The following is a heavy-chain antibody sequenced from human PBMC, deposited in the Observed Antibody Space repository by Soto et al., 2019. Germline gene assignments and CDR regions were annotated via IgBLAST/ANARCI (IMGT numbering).Heavy chain of an antibody. Sequence: SETLSLTCTVSGGSISTSSYYWGWIRQPPGKGLEWIGSMYSSGTTYYNPSLKSRVTISVDTSNNQFSLKLSSVTAADTAVYYCAITYYYDSNTHYYPFSHFDNRSQGTLLTVSS. D-gene: IGHD3-22*01. CDR1: GGSISTSSYY. J-gene: IGHJ4*02. CDR2: MYSSGTT. CDR3: AITYYYDSNTHYYPFSHFDN. V-gene: IGHV4-39*01.